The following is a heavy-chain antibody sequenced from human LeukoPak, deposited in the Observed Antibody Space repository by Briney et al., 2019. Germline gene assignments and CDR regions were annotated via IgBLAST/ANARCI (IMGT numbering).Heavy chain of an antibody. CDR3: AKAALWFDV. J-gene: IGHJ6*02. CDR1: GFTFSSYG. CDR2: ISYDGSNK. Sequence: GRSQRLSCAGSGFTFSSYGMHWVRQAPGKGLEWVAVISYDGSNKYYADSVKGRFTISRDNSKNTLYLQMNSLRAEDTAVYYCAKAALWFDVWGQGTTVTVSS. V-gene: IGHV3-30*18. D-gene: IGHD3-10*01.